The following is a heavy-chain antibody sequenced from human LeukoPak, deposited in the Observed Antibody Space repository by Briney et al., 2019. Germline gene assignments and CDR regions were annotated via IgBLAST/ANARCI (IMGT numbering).Heavy chain of an antibody. Sequence: SVKVSCKASGGTFSSYAISWVRQAPGQGLEWMGGIIPIFGTANYAQKFQGRVTITADESTSTAYMELSSLRSEDTAVYYCARLQDYYGSGSYNWFDPWGQGTLVTVSS. V-gene: IGHV1-69*01. CDR3: ARLQDYYGSGSYNWFDP. CDR2: IIPIFGTA. J-gene: IGHJ5*02. D-gene: IGHD3-10*01. CDR1: GGTFSSYA.